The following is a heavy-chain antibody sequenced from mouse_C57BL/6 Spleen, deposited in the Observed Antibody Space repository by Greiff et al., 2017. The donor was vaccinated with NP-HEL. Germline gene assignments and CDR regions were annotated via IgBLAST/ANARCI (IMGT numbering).Heavy chain of an antibody. J-gene: IGHJ1*03. CDR3: ARHEGLTGTWYFDV. CDR2: ISSGGSYT. D-gene: IGHD4-1*01. V-gene: IGHV5-6*02. CDR1: GFTFSSYG. Sequence: EVMLVESGGDLVKPGGSLKLSCAASGFTFSSYGMSWVRQTPDKRLEWVATISSGGSYTYYPDSVKGRFTISRDNAKNTLYLQMSSLKSEDTAMYYCARHEGLTGTWYFDVWGTGTTVTVSS.